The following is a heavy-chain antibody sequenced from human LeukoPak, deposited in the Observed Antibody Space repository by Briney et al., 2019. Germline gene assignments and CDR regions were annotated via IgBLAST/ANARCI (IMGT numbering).Heavy chain of an antibody. CDR2: IYPGDSDT. CDR3: ARLYSTSPVPYFQH. V-gene: IGHV5-51*01. D-gene: IGHD6-6*01. J-gene: IGHJ1*01. Sequence: GESLLISCKGYGYGFTNYWMGWVRQMPGKGLEWMGIIYPGDSDTRYSPSFQGQVTISADKSISTAYLQWSSLKASDTAIYYCARLYSTSPVPYFQHWGQGTLVTVSS. CDR1: GYGFTNYW.